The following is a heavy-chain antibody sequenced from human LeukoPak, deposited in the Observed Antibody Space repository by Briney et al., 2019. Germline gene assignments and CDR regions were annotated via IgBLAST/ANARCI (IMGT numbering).Heavy chain of an antibody. J-gene: IGHJ4*02. V-gene: IGHV4-59*08. CDR3: ARHSWRDSSGYYYGPEYYFDY. D-gene: IGHD3-22*01. CDR2: IYYSGTT. CDR1: GGSISSYY. Sequence: SETLSPTCTVSGGSISSYYWSWIRQPPGKGLEWIGYIYYSGTTNYNPSLKSRVTISVDTSKNQFSLKLSSETAADTAVYYCARHSWRDSSGYYYGPEYYFDYWGQGTLVTVSS.